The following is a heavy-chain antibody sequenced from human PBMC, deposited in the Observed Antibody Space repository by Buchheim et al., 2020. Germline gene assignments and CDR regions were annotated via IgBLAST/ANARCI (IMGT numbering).Heavy chain of an antibody. J-gene: IGHJ4*02. CDR2: IWYDGSNK. CDR1: GFTFSSYG. Sequence: QVQLVESGGGVVQPGRSLRLSCAASGFTFSSYGMHWVRQAPGKGLEWVAVIWYDGSNKYYADSVKGRFTIFRDNSKNTLSLQMNSLRAEDTAVYYCARDKYFWSGNDYWGQGTL. V-gene: IGHV3-33*01. CDR3: ARDKYFWSGNDY. D-gene: IGHD3-3*01.